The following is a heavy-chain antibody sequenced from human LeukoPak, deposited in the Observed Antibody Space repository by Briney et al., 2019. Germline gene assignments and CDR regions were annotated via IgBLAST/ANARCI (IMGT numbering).Heavy chain of an antibody. CDR2: ISYDGSNK. CDR3: ARGFCTTVVTGDAFDI. D-gene: IGHD4-23*01. V-gene: IGHV3-30*04. J-gene: IGHJ3*02. CDR1: GFTFSSYA. Sequence: GRSLRLSCAASGFTFSSYAMHWVRQAPGKGLEWVAVISYDGSNKYYADSVKGRFTISRDNSKNTPYLQMNSLRAEDTAVYYCARGFCTTVVTGDAFDIWGQGTMVTVSS.